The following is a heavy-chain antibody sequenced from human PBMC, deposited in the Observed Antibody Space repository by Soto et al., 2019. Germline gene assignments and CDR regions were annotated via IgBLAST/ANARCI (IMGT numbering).Heavy chain of an antibody. CDR2: ISGSGGST. V-gene: IGHV3-23*01. CDR1: GFTFSSYA. CDR3: AKVLPYGDYGMDGESRASYYFDY. Sequence: EVQLLESGGGLVQPGGSLRLSCAASGFTFSSYAMSWVRQAPGRGLEWVSAISGSGGSTYYADSVKGRFTISRDNSKNTLYLQMNSLRAEDTAVYYCAKVLPYGDYGMDGESRASYYFDYWGQGTLVTVSS. D-gene: IGHD4-17*01. J-gene: IGHJ4*02.